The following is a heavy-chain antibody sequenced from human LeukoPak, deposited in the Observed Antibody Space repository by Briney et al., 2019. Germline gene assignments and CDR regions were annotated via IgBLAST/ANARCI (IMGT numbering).Heavy chain of an antibody. Sequence: SETLSLTCTVSGGSISSYYWSRIRQPPGKGLEWIGYIYYSGSTNYNPSLKSRVTISVDTSKNQFSLKLSSVTAADTAVYYCARVRYCSGGSCYSFDYWGQGTLVTVSS. CDR2: IYYSGST. D-gene: IGHD2-15*01. CDR3: ARVRYCSGGSCYSFDY. V-gene: IGHV4-59*01. CDR1: GGSISSYY. J-gene: IGHJ4*02.